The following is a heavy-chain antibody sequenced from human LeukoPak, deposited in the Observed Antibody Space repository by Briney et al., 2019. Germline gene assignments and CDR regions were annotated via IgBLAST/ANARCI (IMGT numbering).Heavy chain of an antibody. CDR2: IYYSGST. Sequence: PSETLSLTCTVSGGSISSYYWSWIRQPPGKGLEWIGYIYYSGSTNYNPSLKCRVTISVDTSKNQFSLKLSSVTAADTAVYYCARADYSNYSIYYYYYGMDVWGQGTTVTVSS. CDR3: ARADYSNYSIYYYYYGMDV. J-gene: IGHJ6*02. CDR1: GGSISSYY. V-gene: IGHV4-59*01. D-gene: IGHD4-11*01.